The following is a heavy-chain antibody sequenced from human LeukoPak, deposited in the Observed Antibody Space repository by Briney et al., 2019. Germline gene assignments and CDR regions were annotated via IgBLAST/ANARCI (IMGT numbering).Heavy chain of an antibody. V-gene: IGHV4-38-2*02. CDR3: ARGGGSWHYFDY. CDR1: GYSISSGYY. Sequence: SETLSLTCSVSGYSISSGYYWGWIRQPPGKGLEWIGSMYYSGSSYYNPYLKSRVTISIDTSKNQFSLKLTSVTAADTAVYYCARGGGSWHYFDYWGQGSLVTVSS. D-gene: IGHD3-16*01. J-gene: IGHJ4*02. CDR2: MYYSGSS.